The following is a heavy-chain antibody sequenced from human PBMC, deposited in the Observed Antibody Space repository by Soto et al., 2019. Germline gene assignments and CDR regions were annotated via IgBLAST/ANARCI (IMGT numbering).Heavy chain of an antibody. CDR2: IKQDGSEK. CDR1: GFTFSSYW. CDR3: ARPLHYYDGSGYSAY. Sequence: GGSLRLSCAASGFTFSSYWMSWVRQAPGKGLEWVANIKQDGSEKYYVDSVKGRFTISRDNAKNSLYLQMNSLRAEDTAVYYCARPLHYYDGSGYSAYWGQGTLVTVSS. D-gene: IGHD3-22*01. J-gene: IGHJ4*02. V-gene: IGHV3-7*01.